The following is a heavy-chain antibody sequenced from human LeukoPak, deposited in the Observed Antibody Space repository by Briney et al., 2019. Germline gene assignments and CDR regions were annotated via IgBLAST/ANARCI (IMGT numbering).Heavy chain of an antibody. D-gene: IGHD3-22*01. CDR3: ARTDSSGYLTDH. V-gene: IGHV1-69*05. Sequence: ASVKASCKASGGTFSSYAISWVRQAPGQGLEWMGRIIPIFGTANYAQKFQGRVTITTDESTSTAYMELSSLRSEDTAVYYCARTDSSGYLTDHWGQGTLVTVSS. CDR1: GGTFSSYA. CDR2: IIPIFGTA. J-gene: IGHJ4*02.